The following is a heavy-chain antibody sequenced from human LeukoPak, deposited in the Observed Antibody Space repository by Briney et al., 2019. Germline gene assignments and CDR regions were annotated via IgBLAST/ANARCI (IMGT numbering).Heavy chain of an antibody. D-gene: IGHD3-9*01. CDR3: ARVLRYFGSPDY. V-gene: IGHV1-2*04. CDR2: INPENGGT. J-gene: IGHJ4*02. Sequence: GASVKVSCKASGYKFTGYYMHWVRQAPGQGLEWMGWINPENGGTNYAQNFQDWVTMTRDTSTSTAYMDLSRLKSDDTAVYYCARVLRYFGSPDYWGQGTLVTVSS. CDR1: GYKFTGYY.